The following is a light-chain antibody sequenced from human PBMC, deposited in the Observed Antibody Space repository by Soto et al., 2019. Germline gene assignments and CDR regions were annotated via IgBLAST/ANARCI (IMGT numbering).Light chain of an antibody. CDR1: QSVTSD. J-gene: IGKJ1*01. CDR3: QQENNLPRT. Sequence: EIVMTQSPATLSVSPGERATLSCRASQSVTSDLAWYHQKPGQAPRLLIYGASTRSTGIPARFSGSGSGTEFTLTINSLQSEDFAVYYCQQENNLPRTFGQGTKVDMK. CDR2: GAS. V-gene: IGKV3-15*01.